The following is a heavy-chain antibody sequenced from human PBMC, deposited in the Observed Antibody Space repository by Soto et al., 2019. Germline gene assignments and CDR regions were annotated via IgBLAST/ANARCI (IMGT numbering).Heavy chain of an antibody. CDR3: ATSTPEVQQLAQNPHHRYFDL. D-gene: IGHD6-13*01. Sequence: SVXVSCKASGGTFSSYAISWVRQAPGQGLEWVGGIIPIFGTAKYAQKFQGRVTITADESTRTAYMELSSLRSEDTAASYSATSTPEVQQLAQNPHHRYFDLCGRGTLVAVSS. V-gene: IGHV1-69*13. J-gene: IGHJ2*01. CDR1: GGTFSSYA. CDR2: IIPIFGTA.